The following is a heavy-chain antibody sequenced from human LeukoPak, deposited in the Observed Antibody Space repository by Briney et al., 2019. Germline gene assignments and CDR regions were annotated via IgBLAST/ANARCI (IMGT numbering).Heavy chain of an antibody. J-gene: IGHJ5*02. CDR2: INHSGST. V-gene: IGHV4-34*01. Sequence: PSETLSLTCAVYGGSFSGYYWSWIRQPPGKGLEWIGEINHSGSTNYNPSLKSRVTISVDTSKNQFSLKLSSVTAADTAVYYCARGIPGCIAARLRFDPWGQGTLVTVSS. CDR3: ARGIPGCIAARLRFDP. CDR1: GGSFSGYY. D-gene: IGHD6-6*01.